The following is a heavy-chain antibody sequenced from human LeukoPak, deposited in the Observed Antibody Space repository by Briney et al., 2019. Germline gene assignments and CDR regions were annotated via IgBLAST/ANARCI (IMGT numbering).Heavy chain of an antibody. Sequence: SETLSLTCVVYGGSFSGYYWSWIRQPPGKGLEWIGEINHSGSTNYNPSLKSRVTISVDTSKNQFSLKLSSVTAADTAVYYCARFRNLIYFDYWGQGTLVTVSS. V-gene: IGHV4-34*01. J-gene: IGHJ4*02. CDR3: ARFRNLIYFDY. CDR2: INHSGST. CDR1: GGSFSGYY.